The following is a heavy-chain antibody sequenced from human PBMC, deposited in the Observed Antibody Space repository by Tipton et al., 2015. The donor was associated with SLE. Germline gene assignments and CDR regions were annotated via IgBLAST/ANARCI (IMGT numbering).Heavy chain of an antibody. D-gene: IGHD6-13*01. CDR1: GGSISSYY. Sequence: TLSLTCTVSGGSISSYYWGWIRQPPGKGLEWIGSIYYSGSTYYNPSLKSRVTISVDTSKNQFSLKLSSVTAADTAVYYCARDSAAADWYFDLWGRGTLVTVSS. CDR2: IYYSGST. J-gene: IGHJ2*01. CDR3: ARDSAAADWYFDL. V-gene: IGHV4-39*07.